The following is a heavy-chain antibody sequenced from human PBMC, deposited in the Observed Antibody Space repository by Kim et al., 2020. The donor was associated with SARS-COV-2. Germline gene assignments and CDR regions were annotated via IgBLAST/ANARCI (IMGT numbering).Heavy chain of an antibody. CDR2: T. V-gene: IGHV1-3*01. D-gene: IGHD2-15*01. CDR3: ARGWSATGIDP. J-gene: IGHJ5*02. Sequence: TKYSQRFQGRETITRDTSASTVYMEMSSLTSEDTAIYYCARGWSATGIDPWGQGTLVTVSS.